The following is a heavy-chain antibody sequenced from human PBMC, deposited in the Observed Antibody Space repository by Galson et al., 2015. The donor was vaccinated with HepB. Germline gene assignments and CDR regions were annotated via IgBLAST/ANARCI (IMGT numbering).Heavy chain of an antibody. CDR2: VIPIFDKS. J-gene: IGHJ4*02. Sequence: SVKVSCKASGGTFSTRTISWVRQAPGQGLEWMGGVIPIFDKSNYAQKFQGRVTISADESTSTAYMELCSLTSDDTALYYCTRDGEGSGRYFDYWGQGTLVTVS. V-gene: IGHV1-69*13. D-gene: IGHD1-26*01. CDR3: TRDGEGSGRYFDY. CDR1: GGTFSTRT.